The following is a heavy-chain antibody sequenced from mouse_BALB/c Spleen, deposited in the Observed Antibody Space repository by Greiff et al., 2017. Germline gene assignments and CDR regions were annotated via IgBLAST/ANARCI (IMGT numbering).Heavy chain of an antibody. CDR3: ARDGYDGAWFAY. V-gene: IGHV1-55*01. CDR1: GYNFTSYW. CDR2: IYPGSGST. D-gene: IGHD2-2*01. J-gene: IGHJ3*01. Sequence: VQLQQPGAELVKPGTSVKLSCKASGYNFTSYWINWVKLRPGQGLEWIGDIYPGSGSTNYNEKFKSKATLTVDTSSSTAYMQLSSLASEDSALYYCARDGYDGAWFAYWGQGTLVTVSA.